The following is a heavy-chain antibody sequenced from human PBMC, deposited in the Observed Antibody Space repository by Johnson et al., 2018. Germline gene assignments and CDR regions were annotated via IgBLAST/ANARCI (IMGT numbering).Heavy chain of an antibody. J-gene: IGHJ6*04. CDR1: GFTFSSYW. V-gene: IGHV3-7*01. D-gene: IGHD2-15*01. CDR2: IKQDGSEK. Sequence: EVQLLESGGGLVQPGGSLRLSCAASGFTFSSYWMSWVRQAPGKGLEWVANIKQDGSEKYYADSVKGRFTISRDNSKNTLYLQMNSLRAGDTAVYYCAKDLWQVVKPDVWGKGTTVTVSS. CDR3: AKDLWQVVKPDV.